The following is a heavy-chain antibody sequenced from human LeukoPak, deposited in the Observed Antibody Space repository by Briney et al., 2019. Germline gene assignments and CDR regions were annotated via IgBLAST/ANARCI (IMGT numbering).Heavy chain of an antibody. V-gene: IGHV3-30*02. J-gene: IGHJ4*02. CDR2: IRFDGGNQ. D-gene: IGHD1-7*01. CDR3: AKDLSITGTLGY. Sequence: GGSLRLSCAASGFTFTTYGMHWVRQAPGKGLEWVTSIRFDGGNQYYADSVKGRFTISRDTSKNTLYLQMNSLRAEDTAVYYCAKDLSITGTLGYWGQGTLVTVSS. CDR1: GFTFTTYG.